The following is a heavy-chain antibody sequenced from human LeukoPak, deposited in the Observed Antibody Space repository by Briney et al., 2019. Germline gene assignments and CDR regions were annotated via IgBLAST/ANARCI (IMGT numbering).Heavy chain of an antibody. D-gene: IGHD3-3*01. CDR1: GYTFTSYA. CDR2: INTNTGNP. Sequence: ASVKVSCKASGYTFTSYAMNWVRQAPGQGLEWMGWINTNTGNPTYAQGFTGRFVFSLDTSVSTAYLQISSLKAEDTALYYCARVALNYDFWSGYSGDGAFDIWGQGTMVTVSS. CDR3: ARVALNYDFWSGYSGDGAFDI. J-gene: IGHJ3*02. V-gene: IGHV7-4-1*02.